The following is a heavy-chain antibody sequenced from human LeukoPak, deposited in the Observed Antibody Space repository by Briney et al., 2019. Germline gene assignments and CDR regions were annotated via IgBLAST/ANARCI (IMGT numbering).Heavy chain of an antibody. CDR3: ARDRYGGPDGDGEGFDY. Sequence: GGSLRLSCAASGFSFSSYSMNWVRQAPGKGLEWLSYISSSSSTIIYADSVRGRFTMSRDNAKNSLYLQMSSLRDEDTAVYYCARDRYGGPDGDGEGFDYWGQGTLVTVSS. CDR1: GFSFSSYS. D-gene: IGHD2-21*02. J-gene: IGHJ4*02. CDR2: ISSSSSTI. V-gene: IGHV3-48*02.